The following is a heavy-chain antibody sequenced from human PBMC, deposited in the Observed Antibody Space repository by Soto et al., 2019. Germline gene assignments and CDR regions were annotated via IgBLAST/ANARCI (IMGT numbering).Heavy chain of an antibody. J-gene: IGHJ4*02. CDR1: GGSISSYY. D-gene: IGHD3-3*01. CDR3: ARATYYDFWSGYHNPYYFDY. Sequence: PSETLSLTCTVSGGSISSYYWSWIRQPPGKGLEWIGYIYYSGSTNYNPSLKSRVTISVDTSKNQFSLKLSSVTAADTAVYYCARATYYDFWSGYHNPYYFDYWGQGTLVTVSS. V-gene: IGHV4-59*01. CDR2: IYYSGST.